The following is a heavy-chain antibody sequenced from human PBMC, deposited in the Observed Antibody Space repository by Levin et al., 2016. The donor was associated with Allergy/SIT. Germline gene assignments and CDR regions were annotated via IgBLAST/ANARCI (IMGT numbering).Heavy chain of an antibody. CDR3: ARGILTGYYPPDY. V-gene: IGHV3-30*03. CDR1: GFTFSDYY. J-gene: IGHJ4*02. Sequence: GESLKISCAASGFTFSDYYMHWVRQAPGKGLEWVAVISYDGSNKYYADSVKGRFTISRDNSKNTLYLQMNSLRAEDTAVYYCARGILTGYYPPDYWGQGTLVTVSS. D-gene: IGHD3-9*01. CDR2: ISYDGSNK.